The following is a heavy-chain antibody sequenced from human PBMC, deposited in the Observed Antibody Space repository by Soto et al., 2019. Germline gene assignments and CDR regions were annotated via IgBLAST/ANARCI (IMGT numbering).Heavy chain of an antibody. Sequence: PSETLSLTCAVSGGSFGSSAYYWGWIRQAPGKGLEWIGSINYSGTTYYNPSLKSRVTISVDTSKNHFSLKLSSVTAADTALYYCSRRAPEGFDPWGQGTQVTVSS. J-gene: IGHJ5*02. CDR3: SRRAPEGFDP. CDR2: INYSGTT. V-gene: IGHV4-39*02. CDR1: GGSFGSSAYY.